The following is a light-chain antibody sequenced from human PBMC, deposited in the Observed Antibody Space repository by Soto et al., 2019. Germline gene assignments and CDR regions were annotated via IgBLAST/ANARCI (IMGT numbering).Light chain of an antibody. Sequence: QSALTQPASVSGSPGQSITISCTGTSSDVGGYNYVSWYQQHPGKAPKLMIYEVSNRPSGVSNRFSGSKSGNTASLTISGLQAEDAADYYCSSYTSRSTLVFGTGTKLTVL. CDR3: SSYTSRSTLV. V-gene: IGLV2-14*01. CDR2: EVS. J-gene: IGLJ1*01. CDR1: SSDVGGYNY.